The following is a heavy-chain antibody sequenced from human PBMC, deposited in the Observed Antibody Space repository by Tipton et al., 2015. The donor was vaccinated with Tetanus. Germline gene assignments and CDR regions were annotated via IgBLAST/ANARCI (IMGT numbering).Heavy chain of an antibody. CDR2: ISYSGST. CDR3: ARSADNWFDP. Sequence: TLSLTCSVSGDFISNPRYYWAWIRQPPGKGLQWVGSISYSGSTYYKSSLKSRVTLSVDSSKNQFSLKLSSVTAADTGIYYCARSADNWFDPWCQGILVTVSS. CDR1: GDFISNPRYY. V-gene: IGHV4-39*01. J-gene: IGHJ5*02.